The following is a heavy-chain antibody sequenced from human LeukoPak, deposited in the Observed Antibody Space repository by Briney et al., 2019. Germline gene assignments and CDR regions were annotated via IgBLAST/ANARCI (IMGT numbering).Heavy chain of an antibody. J-gene: IGHJ4*02. Sequence: ASLKLSCTASGYIFTSYAITWVRQAPGQGLEWVGRIRVYNGNTNFAQTFQGRVTLTTDTSTITAYMELRSLRSDDTAVYYCARENDYGAYRSDYWGQGTLVTVSS. D-gene: IGHD4-17*01. CDR3: ARENDYGAYRSDY. CDR1: GYIFTSYA. V-gene: IGHV1-18*01. CDR2: IRVYNGNT.